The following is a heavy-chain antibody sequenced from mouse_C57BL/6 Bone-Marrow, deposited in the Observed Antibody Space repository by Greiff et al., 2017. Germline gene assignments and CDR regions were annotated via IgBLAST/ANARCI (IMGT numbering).Heavy chain of an antibody. CDR2: IDPSDSYT. CDR1: GYTFTSYW. V-gene: IGHV1-69*01. J-gene: IGHJ4*01. Sequence: QVQLQQPGAELVMPGASVKLSCKASGYTFTSYWMHWVKQRPGQGLEWIGEIDPSDSYTNYNQKFKGKSTLTVDKSSSTAYMQLSSLTSEDSAGYYCAVDRGDAMDYWGQGTSVTVSS. CDR3: AVDRGDAMDY. D-gene: IGHD3-2*01.